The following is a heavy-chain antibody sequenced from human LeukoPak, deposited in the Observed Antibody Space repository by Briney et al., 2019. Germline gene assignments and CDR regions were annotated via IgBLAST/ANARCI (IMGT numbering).Heavy chain of an antibody. CDR3: ARVWDYYDSSGNFDY. J-gene: IGHJ4*02. CDR2: INPNSGGT. Sequence: GASVKVSCKASGYTFTGYYMHWVRQAPGQGLAWMGWINPNSGGTNYAQKFQGRVTMTRDTSISTAYMELSRLRSDDTAVYYCARVWDYYDSSGNFDYWGQGTLVTVSS. D-gene: IGHD3-22*01. CDR1: GYTFTGYY. V-gene: IGHV1-2*02.